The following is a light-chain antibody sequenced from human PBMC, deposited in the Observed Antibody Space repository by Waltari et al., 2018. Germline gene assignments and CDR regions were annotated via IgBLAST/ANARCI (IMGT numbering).Light chain of an antibody. J-gene: IGLJ3*02. CDR3: KSRDSSGNRWV. CDR2: GQN. CDR1: SLRSCY. Sequence: SSELTQDPAVSVALGQTVKITCQGDSLRSCYATWYQQKPGQAPVLVIYGQNNRPSGIPDRFPCSNSGNTASLTITGSQAEDEADYYCKSRDSSGNRWVFGGGTKLTVL. V-gene: IGLV3-19*01.